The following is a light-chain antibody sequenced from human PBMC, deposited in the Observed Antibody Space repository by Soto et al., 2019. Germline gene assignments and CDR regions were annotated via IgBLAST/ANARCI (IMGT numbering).Light chain of an antibody. CDR2: DAS. J-gene: IGKJ2*01. CDR3: QQYDNLLLYT. CDR1: QDISNY. V-gene: IGKV1-33*01. Sequence: DIQMTQSPSSLSASVGDRVTITCQASQDISNYLNWYKQKPGKAPKLLIYDASNLETGLPSIFSGSGSGTDFTFTISSLQPEDIATYYCQQYDNLLLYTFGQGPKLEIK.